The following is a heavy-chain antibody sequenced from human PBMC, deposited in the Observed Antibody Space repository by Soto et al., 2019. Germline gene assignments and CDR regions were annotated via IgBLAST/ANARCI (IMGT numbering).Heavy chain of an antibody. CDR2: INHSGST. D-gene: IGHD3-3*01. V-gene: IGHV4-34*01. Sequence: PSETLSLTFAVYGGSFSGYYWSWIRQPPGKGLEWIGEINHSGSTNYNPSLKSRVTISVDTSKNQFSLKLSSVTAADTAVYYCARARARFWSGYCFDYWGQGSLV. CDR1: GGSFSGYY. CDR3: ARARARFWSGYCFDY. J-gene: IGHJ4*02.